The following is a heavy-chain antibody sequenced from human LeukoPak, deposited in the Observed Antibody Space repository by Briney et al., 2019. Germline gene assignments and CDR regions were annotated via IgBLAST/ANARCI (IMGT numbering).Heavy chain of an antibody. D-gene: IGHD1-26*01. CDR1: GFTVRNNY. Sequence: SGGSLRLSCAASGFTVRNNYMSWVRQAQGKGLEWVSAISGSGGSTYYADSVKGRFTISRDNSKNTLYLQMNSLRAEDTAVYYCAKPVGAKAGYFDYWGQGTLVTVSS. CDR3: AKPVGAKAGYFDY. J-gene: IGHJ4*02. CDR2: ISGSGGST. V-gene: IGHV3-23*01.